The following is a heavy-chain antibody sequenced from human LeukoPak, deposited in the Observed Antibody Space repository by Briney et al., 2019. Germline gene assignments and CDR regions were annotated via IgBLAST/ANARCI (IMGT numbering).Heavy chain of an antibody. CDR3: ARHRFGGFYYFDY. J-gene: IGHJ4*02. CDR1: GGSISSSSYF. CDR2: IYYSGST. Sequence: SETLSLTCTVSGGSISSSSYFWGRIRQPPGKGREWIGSIYYSGSTYYNPSLKSRVTISVDTSKNQFSLKLTSVTASDTAVYYCARHRFGGFYYFDYWGQGTLVTVSS. D-gene: IGHD3-10*01. V-gene: IGHV4-39*01.